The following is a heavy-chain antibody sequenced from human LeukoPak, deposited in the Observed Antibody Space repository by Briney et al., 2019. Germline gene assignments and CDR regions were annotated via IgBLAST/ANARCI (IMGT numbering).Heavy chain of an antibody. V-gene: IGHV3-33*01. D-gene: IGHD3-3*01. CDR3: ARDLKSGYMDS. J-gene: IGHJ4*02. CDR2: IYSDGSNK. CDR1: GFTFSSYG. Sequence: GRSLRLSCAASGFTFSSYGIHWVRQAPGKGLEWVGVIYSDGSNKYFIDSVKGRFTIPRDNSKNTVFLQMNSLRVDDTAVYYCARDLKSGYMDSWGQGTLVTVSS.